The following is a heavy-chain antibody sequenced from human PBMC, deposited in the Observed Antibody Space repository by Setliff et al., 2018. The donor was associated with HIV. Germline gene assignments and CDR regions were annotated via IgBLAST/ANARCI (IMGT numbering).Heavy chain of an antibody. D-gene: IGHD3-9*01. CDR1: GGTFSSYA. CDR2: IIPIFGTT. Sequence: GASVKVSCKASGGTFSSYAISWVRQAPGQGLEWMGGIIPIFGTTNYAQKFQGRVTITTDESTTTAYMELSWLRSDDTAVYYCARGGSEYYDILTGYYGIGDYFDYWGQGTLVTVSS. V-gene: IGHV1-69*05. J-gene: IGHJ4*02. CDR3: ARGGSEYYDILTGYYGIGDYFDY.